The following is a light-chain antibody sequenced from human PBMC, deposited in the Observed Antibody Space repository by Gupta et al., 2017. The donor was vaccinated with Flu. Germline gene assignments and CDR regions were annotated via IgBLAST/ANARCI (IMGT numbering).Light chain of an antibody. CDR3: QQSYKNHSLT. J-gene: IGKJ5*01. CDR1: QSIRNS. Sequence: DIQMTQSPSSLSASVGDRVTITCRASQSIRNSLHWYKQKPVKAPKLLIYTASTLQSGDPSRFSPSGYRPDFTLTIGSRQPEDSATYYCQQSYKNHSLTFGEGTRMEIK. CDR2: TAS. V-gene: IGKV1-39*01.